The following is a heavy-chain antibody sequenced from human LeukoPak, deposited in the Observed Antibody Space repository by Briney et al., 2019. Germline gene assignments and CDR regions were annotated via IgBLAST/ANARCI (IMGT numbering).Heavy chain of an antibody. CDR3: ARDRIYSGGIFASSMDV. Sequence: SQILSLTCTVSGGSISSGDYYWSWIRQPPGKGLEWIGYIYYSGSTYYNPSLKSRVTISVDTSKNQFSLKLSSVTAADTAVYYCARDRIYSGGIFASSMDVWGKGTTVTVSS. V-gene: IGHV4-30-4*08. CDR1: GGSISSGDYY. J-gene: IGHJ6*04. CDR2: IYYSGST. D-gene: IGHD5-12*01.